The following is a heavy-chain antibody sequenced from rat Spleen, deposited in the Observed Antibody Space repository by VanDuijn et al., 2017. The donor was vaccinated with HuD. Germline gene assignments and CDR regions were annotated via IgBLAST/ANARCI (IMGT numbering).Heavy chain of an antibody. Sequence: EVQLVESGGGLVQPGRSLKLSCAASGFTFSDYAMAWVRQAPKKGLEWVATIIYDGSSTYYRDSVKGRFTISRDNAKSTLYLQMDSLRSEDTATYYCTTDLKTTDGWYFDFWGPGTMVTVSS. CDR3: TTDLKTTDGWYFDF. CDR2: IIYDGSST. D-gene: IGHD1-10*01. CDR1: GFTFSDYA. J-gene: IGHJ1*01. V-gene: IGHV5-17*01.